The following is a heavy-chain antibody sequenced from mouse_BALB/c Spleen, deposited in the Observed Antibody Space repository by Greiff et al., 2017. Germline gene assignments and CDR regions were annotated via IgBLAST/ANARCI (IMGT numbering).Heavy chain of an antibody. D-gene: IGHD2-3*01. CDR3: TRDGYYEAMDY. CDR2: IRLKSNNYAT. CDR1: GFTFSNYW. J-gene: IGHJ4*01. V-gene: IGHV6-6*02. Sequence: DVMLVESGGGLVQPGGSMKLSCVASGFTFSNYWMNWVRQSPEKGLEWVAEIRLKSNNYATHYAESVKGRFTISRDDSKSSVYLQMNNLRAEDTGIYYCTRDGYYEAMDYWGQGTSVTVSS.